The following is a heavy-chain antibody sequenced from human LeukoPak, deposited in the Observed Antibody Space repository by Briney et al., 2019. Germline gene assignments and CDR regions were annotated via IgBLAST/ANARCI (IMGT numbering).Heavy chain of an antibody. V-gene: IGHV1-2*02. CDR2: INPNSGGT. CDR3: ARAPGQLWFDDAFDI. CDR1: GYTFTGYY. D-gene: IGHD5-18*01. Sequence: ASVKVSCKASGYTFTGYYMHWVRQAPGQGLEWMGWINPNSGGTNYAQKFQGRVTMTRDTSISTAYMELSRLRSDDTAVYYCARAPGQLWFDDAFDIWGQGTMVTVSS. J-gene: IGHJ3*02.